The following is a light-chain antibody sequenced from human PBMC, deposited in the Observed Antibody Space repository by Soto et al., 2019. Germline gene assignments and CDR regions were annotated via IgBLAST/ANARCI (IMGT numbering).Light chain of an antibody. CDR1: SSDVGGYNY. CDR3: SSYTSSSTAYV. V-gene: IGLV2-14*01. Sequence: QSVLTQPASVSGSPGQSITISCTGTSSDVGGYNYVSWYQQHPGKAPKLMIYDVSNRPSGVSNRFSGSKSGNTASLTISGLQAEDEADYYCSSYTSSSTAYVFGGGTKVTVL. J-gene: IGLJ1*01. CDR2: DVS.